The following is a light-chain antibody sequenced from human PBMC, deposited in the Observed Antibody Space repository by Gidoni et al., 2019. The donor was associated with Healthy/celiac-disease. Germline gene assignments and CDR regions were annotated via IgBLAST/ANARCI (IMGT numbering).Light chain of an antibody. J-gene: IGKJ4*01. V-gene: IGKV1-33*01. Sequence: DIQMTQSPSSLSASVGDRVTITCQASQDISNYLNWYQQKPGKAPKLLIYDASNLETGVPSRFSGSGSMTDFTFTISSLQPEDIATYYYQQYDNLPLTFIGXTKVEIK. CDR1: QDISNY. CDR2: DAS. CDR3: QQYDNLPLT.